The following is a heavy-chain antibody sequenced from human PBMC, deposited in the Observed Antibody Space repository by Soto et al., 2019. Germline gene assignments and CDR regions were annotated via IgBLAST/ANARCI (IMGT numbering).Heavy chain of an antibody. CDR2: IYHGGTT. Sequence: SETLSVTCAVSGYSLSSGSYWGWIRQPPGKGPEWIASIYHGGTTFYNPSHKSRVTLSVATSKNHCSLKLRSVTAADTAVYYCARVHVMVVAGSTFDYWRPGILVTVSS. J-gene: IGHJ4*01. D-gene: IGHD6-19*01. CDR3: ARVHVMVVAGSTFDY. CDR1: GYSLSSGSY. V-gene: IGHV4-38-2*01.